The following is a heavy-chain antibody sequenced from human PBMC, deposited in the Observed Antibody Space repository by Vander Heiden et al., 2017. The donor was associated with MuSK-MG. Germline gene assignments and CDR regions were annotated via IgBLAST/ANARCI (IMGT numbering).Heavy chain of an antibody. D-gene: IGHD2-15*01. Sequence: EVQPVASGGSFVQPGGPPRVHCSGPGSRLSPHLLAWVRQAPGKELEWVGRSRNKANSYTTEYAASVKGRVTIARDDSKNSLYLQMNSLNTEETAVYYCARAGYCGGGACYSDYFNYWGQGTLVTVSS. J-gene: IGHJ4*02. V-gene: IGHV3-72*01. CDR1: GSRLSPHL. CDR3: ARAGYCGGGACYSDYFNY. CDR2: SRNKANSYTT.